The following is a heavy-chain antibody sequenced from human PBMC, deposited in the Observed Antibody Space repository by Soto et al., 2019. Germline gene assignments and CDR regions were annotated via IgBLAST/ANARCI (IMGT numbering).Heavy chain of an antibody. CDR1: GGSISSGGYY. CDR3: ASGSGLDGDRSGSSSYYYYYYMDV. Sequence: SETLSLTCTVSGGSISSGGYYWSWIRQHPGKGLEWIGYIYYSGSTYYNPSLKSRVTISVDTSKNQFSLKLSSVTAADTAVYYCASGSGLDGDRSGSSSYYYYYYMDVWGKGTTVTVSS. CDR2: IYYSGST. J-gene: IGHJ6*03. V-gene: IGHV4-31*03. D-gene: IGHD4-17*01.